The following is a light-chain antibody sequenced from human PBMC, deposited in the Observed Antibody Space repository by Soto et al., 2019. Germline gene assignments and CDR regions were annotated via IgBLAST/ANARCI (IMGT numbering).Light chain of an antibody. CDR1: SSNIGSNT. CDR3: AAWDDSLNSDV. J-gene: IGLJ1*01. CDR2: FNI. V-gene: IGLV1-44*01. Sequence: QSVLSQPPSASGTPGQSVTISCSGSSSNIGSNTVSWYQQFPGTAPKLLIYFNIQRPSGVPDRFSGSKSGTSASLAISGLQYEDEADYYFAAWDDSLNSDVFGTGTKLTVL.